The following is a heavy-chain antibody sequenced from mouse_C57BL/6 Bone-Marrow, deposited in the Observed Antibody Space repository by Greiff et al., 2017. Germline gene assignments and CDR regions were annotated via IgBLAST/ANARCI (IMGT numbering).Heavy chain of an antibody. D-gene: IGHD1-1*02. V-gene: IGHV1-9*01. CDR2: ILPGSGST. J-gene: IGHJ1*03. CDR1: GYTFTGYW. Sequence: QVQLKESGAELMKPGASVKLSCKATGYTFTGYWIEWVKQRPGHGLEWIGEILPGSGSTNSNEKFKGKATFTADTSSNTAYMQLISLTTEDSAIYYWARGDYDWYFYVWGTGTTVTVSS. CDR3: ARGDYDWYFYV.